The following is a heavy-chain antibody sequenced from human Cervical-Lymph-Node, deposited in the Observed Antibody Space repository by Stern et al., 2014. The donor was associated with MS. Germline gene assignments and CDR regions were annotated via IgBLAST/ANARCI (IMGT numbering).Heavy chain of an antibody. Sequence: QITLQESGPTLVKPTQTLTLTCTFSGFSLSTSGVGVGWIRQPPGKALEWLALIYWDDDRRYRPSLRSRLTITKDTSKNQVVLTMTNMDPVDTATYYCVHTLSGRRYYYYGMDVWGQGTTVTVSS. D-gene: IGHD1-26*01. V-gene: IGHV2-5*02. CDR2: IYWDDDR. CDR1: GFSLSTSGVG. CDR3: VHTLSGRRYYYYGMDV. J-gene: IGHJ6*02.